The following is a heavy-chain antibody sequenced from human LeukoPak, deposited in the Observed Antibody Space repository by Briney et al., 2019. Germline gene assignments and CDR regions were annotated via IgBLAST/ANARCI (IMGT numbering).Heavy chain of an antibody. D-gene: IGHD3-22*01. J-gene: IGHJ4*02. CDR2: IYSGGNT. CDR1: GFTFSSYS. CDR3: ARKTDSGGQGDY. V-gene: IGHV3-66*01. Sequence: GGSLRLSCAASGFTFSSYSMNWVRQAPGKGLECVSVIYSGGNTYYADSVKGRFTISRDNSKNTLYLQMNSLRAEDTAVYYCARKTDSGGQGDYWGPGTLVTVSS.